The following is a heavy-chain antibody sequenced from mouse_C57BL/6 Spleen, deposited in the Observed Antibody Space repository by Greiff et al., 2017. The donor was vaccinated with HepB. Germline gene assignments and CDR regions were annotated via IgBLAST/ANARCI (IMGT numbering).Heavy chain of an antibody. V-gene: IGHV10-3*01. CDR2: IRSKSSNYAT. CDR1: GFTFNTYA. CDR3: VRDGSSGAWFAY. J-gene: IGHJ3*01. D-gene: IGHD1-1*01. Sequence: DVHLVESGGGLVQPKGSLKLSCAASGFTFNTYAMHWVRQAPGKGLEWVARIRSKSSNYATYYADSVKDRFTISRDDSQSMLYLQMNNLKTEDTAMYYCVRDGSSGAWFAYWGQGTLVTVSA.